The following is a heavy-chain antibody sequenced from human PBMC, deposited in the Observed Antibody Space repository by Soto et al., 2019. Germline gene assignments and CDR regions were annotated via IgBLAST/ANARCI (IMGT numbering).Heavy chain of an antibody. CDR3: AKETSSGWSHHFDY. V-gene: IGHV3-30*18. CDR2: ISYDGSNK. D-gene: IGHD6-19*01. CDR1: GFTFSSYG. Sequence: QVQLVESGGGVVQPGRSLRLSCAASGFTFSSYGMHWVRQAPGKGLEWVAVISYDGSNKYYADSVKGRFTISRDNPKNTLYLQMNSLRAEDTAVYYCAKETSSGWSHHFDYWGQGTLVTVSS. J-gene: IGHJ4*02.